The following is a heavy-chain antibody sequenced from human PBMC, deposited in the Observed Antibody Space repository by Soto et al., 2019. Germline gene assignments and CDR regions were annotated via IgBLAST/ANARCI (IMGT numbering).Heavy chain of an antibody. V-gene: IGHV1-18*04. D-gene: IGHD5-12*01. CDR3: AIDHGGYGTFDY. CDR2: ISSSGVP. J-gene: IGHJ4*02. CDR1: GYTFSSSA. Sequence: QVRLVQSGPEVKKPEASVKVSCKASGYTFSSSAISWVRQAPGQGPEWMGWISSSGVPNYAQNFQGRVTLTVDSSMATAYMEVRSLSSADTAIYYCAIDHGGYGTFDYWGQGTLVTVSS.